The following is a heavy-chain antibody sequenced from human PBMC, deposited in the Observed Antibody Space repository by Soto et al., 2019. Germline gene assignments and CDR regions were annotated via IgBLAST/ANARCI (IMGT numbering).Heavy chain of an antibody. V-gene: IGHV3-48*02. Sequence: GGSLRLSCAASGFTFSTYSMNWVRQAPGKGLEWVSYISSSSTIYYADSVKGRFTISRDNAKNSLYLQMNSLRDEDTAVYYCAREGNFAMIVVDPFDYWGQGTLVTVSS. CDR2: ISSSSTI. CDR3: AREGNFAMIVVDPFDY. D-gene: IGHD3-22*01. CDR1: GFTFSTYS. J-gene: IGHJ4*02.